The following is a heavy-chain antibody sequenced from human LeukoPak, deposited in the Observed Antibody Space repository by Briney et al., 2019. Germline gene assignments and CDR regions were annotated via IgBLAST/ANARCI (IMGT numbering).Heavy chain of an antibody. CDR3: ARGPTNGQAFDY. Sequence: GGSLRLSCAASRFTFSSYSMNWVRQAPAKGLEWVSVLYRGDSTHYADSVKGRFTISRDSSKNTLSLQMNSLSAEDTAVYYCARGPTNGQAFDYWGQGTLVSVSS. CDR2: LYRGDST. CDR1: RFTFSSYS. J-gene: IGHJ4*02. V-gene: IGHV3-53*01. D-gene: IGHD2-8*01.